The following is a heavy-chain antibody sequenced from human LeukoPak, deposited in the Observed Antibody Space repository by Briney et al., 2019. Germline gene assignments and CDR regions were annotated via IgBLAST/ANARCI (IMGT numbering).Heavy chain of an antibody. D-gene: IGHD5-12*01. Sequence: ASVKDSSMASGYTFTSYYMHWVRQAPGQGLEWMGIINPSGGSTSYVQKFQGRVTMTRDTSTSTVYMELSSLRSEETVVYYCARDRRYSGYDSAIFDYWGEGTLVTVAS. CDR2: INPSGGST. CDR3: ARDRRYSGYDSAIFDY. CDR1: GYTFTSYY. V-gene: IGHV1-46*01. J-gene: IGHJ4*02.